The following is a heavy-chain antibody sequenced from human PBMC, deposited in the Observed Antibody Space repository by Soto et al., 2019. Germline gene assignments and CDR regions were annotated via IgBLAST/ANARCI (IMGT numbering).Heavy chain of an antibody. CDR2: ISGSGYTV. D-gene: IGHD4-17*01. CDR3: ARDAPSVTSVFDF. Sequence: GGSLRLSCAASGLRFSTYGMNWVRQAPGKGLEWISYISGSGYTVYDADSVKGRFTISRDNAKNTLYLQMNSLTDGDTAIYYCARDAPSVTSVFDFWGQGVLVTVSS. V-gene: IGHV3-48*02. CDR1: GLRFSTYG. J-gene: IGHJ4*02.